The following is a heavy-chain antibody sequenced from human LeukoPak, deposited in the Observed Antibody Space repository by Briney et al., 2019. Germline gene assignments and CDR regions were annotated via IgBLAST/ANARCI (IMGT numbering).Heavy chain of an antibody. CDR2: INHSGST. J-gene: IGHJ6*02. CDR1: GGSFSGYY. Sequence: PSETLSLTCAAYGGSFSGYYWSWIRQPPGKGLEWIGEINHSGSTNYNPSLKSRVTISVDTSKNQFSLKLSSVTAADTAVYYCARADSSSWYHSPYYYYGMDVWGQGTTVIVSS. CDR3: ARADSSSWYHSPYYYYGMDV. D-gene: IGHD6-13*01. V-gene: IGHV4-34*01.